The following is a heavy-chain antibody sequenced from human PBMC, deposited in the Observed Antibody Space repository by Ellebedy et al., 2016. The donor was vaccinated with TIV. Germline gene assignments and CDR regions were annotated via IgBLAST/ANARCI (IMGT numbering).Heavy chain of an antibody. V-gene: IGHV3-48*03. CDR2: ISGSGSTV. CDR3: ARDGAFTRGWLGFDF. D-gene: IGHD6-19*01. J-gene: IGHJ4*02. Sequence: PGGSLRLSCVASGFTFRSHEMNWVRQAPGRGPEWVAYISGSGSTVYYGDSVKGRFTISRDNAKNSLYLQVNSLRAEDTAVYYCARDGAFTRGWLGFDFWGQGTQVTVSS. CDR1: GFTFRSHE.